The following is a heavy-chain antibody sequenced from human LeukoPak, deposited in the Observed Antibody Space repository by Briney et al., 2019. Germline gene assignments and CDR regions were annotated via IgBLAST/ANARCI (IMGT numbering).Heavy chain of an antibody. CDR2: IDHSGST. CDR3: ARDGDTSMGYDY. V-gene: IGHV4-34*01. J-gene: IGHJ4*02. Sequence: SETLSLTCAVYGGSFSGYYWSWIRQPPGKGLEWIGEIDHSGSTNYNPSLKSRVTISIDTSKNQFSLELSSVTAADTAVYYCARDGDTSMGYDYGGQGPLVTASS. D-gene: IGHD5-18*01. CDR1: GGSFSGYY.